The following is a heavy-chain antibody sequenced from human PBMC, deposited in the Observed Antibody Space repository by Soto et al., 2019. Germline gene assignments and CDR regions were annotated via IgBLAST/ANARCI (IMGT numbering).Heavy chain of an antibody. CDR3: ARQYYYDSGGSTLGVDY. D-gene: IGHD3-22*01. V-gene: IGHV4-34*01. Sequence: PSETLSLTCAVYGGSFSGYYWSWIRQPPGKGLEWIGEINHSGSTNYNPSLKSRVTISVDTSKNQFSLKLSSVTAADTAVYYCARQYYYDSGGSTLGVDYGGQGTLVTVSS. CDR2: INHSGST. CDR1: GGSFSGYY. J-gene: IGHJ4*02.